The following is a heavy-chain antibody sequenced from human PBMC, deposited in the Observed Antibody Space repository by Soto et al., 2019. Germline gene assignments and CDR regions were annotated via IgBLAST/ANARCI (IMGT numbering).Heavy chain of an antibody. D-gene: IGHD3-10*01. CDR1: GFTFDDYA. V-gene: IGHV3-9*01. J-gene: IGHJ6*03. Sequence: EVQLVESGGGLVQPGRSLRLSCAASGFTFDDYAMHWVRQAPGKGLEWVSGISWNSGSIGYADSVKGRFTIYRDNAKNSLYLQMNSLRAEDTALYYCAKEKYAGSYFYYYMDVWGKGTTVTVSS. CDR3: AKEKYAGSYFYYYMDV. CDR2: ISWNSGSI.